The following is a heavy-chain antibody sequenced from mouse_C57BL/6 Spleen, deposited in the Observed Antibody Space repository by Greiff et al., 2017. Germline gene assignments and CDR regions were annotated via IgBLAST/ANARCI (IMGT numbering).Heavy chain of an antibody. D-gene: IGHD2-4*01. CDR2: IYPGNGDT. V-gene: IGHV1-12*01. CDR1: GYTFTSYN. Sequence: LQQSGAELVRPGASVKMSCKASGYTFTSYNMHWVKQTPRQGLEWIGAIYPGNGDTSYTQKFNGKATLTLYKSSSTAYMQLSILTSEDSAVYFCARRSLYYDYDDWYFDVWGTVTTVTVSS. J-gene: IGHJ1*03. CDR3: ARRSLYYDYDDWYFDV.